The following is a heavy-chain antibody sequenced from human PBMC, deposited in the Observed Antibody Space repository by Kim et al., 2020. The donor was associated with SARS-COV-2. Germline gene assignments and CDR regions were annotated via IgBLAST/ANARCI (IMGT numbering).Heavy chain of an antibody. J-gene: IGHJ6*02. CDR2: IKSKTDGGTT. D-gene: IGHD3-9*01. CDR1: GFTFSNAW. V-gene: IGHV3-15*01. Sequence: GGSLRLSCAASGFTFSNAWMSWARQAPGKGLEWVGRIKSKTDGGTTDYAAPVKGRFTISRDDSKNTLYLQMNSLKTEDTAVYYCTTLLRYFDWLAVKYYYYGMDVWGQGTTVTVPS. CDR3: TTLLRYFDWLAVKYYYYGMDV.